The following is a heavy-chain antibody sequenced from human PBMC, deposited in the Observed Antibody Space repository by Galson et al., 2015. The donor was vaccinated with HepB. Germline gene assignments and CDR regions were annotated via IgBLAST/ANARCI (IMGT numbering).Heavy chain of an antibody. CDR1: GGTFSSYA. J-gene: IGHJ6*02. V-gene: IGHV1-69*13. CDR2: IIPIFGTA. D-gene: IGHD2-21*01. CDR3: ARDLAARVIPYDYYDYGMDV. Sequence: SVKVSCKASGGTFSSYAISWVRQAPGQGLEWMGGIIPIFGTANYAQKFQGRVTITADESTNTAYMELSSLRSEDTAVYYCARDLAARVIPYDYYDYGMDVWGQGTTVIVSS.